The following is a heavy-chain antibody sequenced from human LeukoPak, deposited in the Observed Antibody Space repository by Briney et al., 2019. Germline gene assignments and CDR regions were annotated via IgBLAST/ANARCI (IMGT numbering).Heavy chain of an antibody. CDR3: AREPLGVVVVVAATGYFDY. CDR2: ISSSGSTL. Sequence: GGSLRLSCAASGFTFSSYGMNWVRQAPGKGLEWVSYISSSGSTLYYADSVKGRFTISRDNAKNSLYLQMNSLRAEDTAVYYCAREPLGVVVVVAATGYFDYWGQGTLVTVSS. D-gene: IGHD2-15*01. J-gene: IGHJ4*02. CDR1: GFTFSSYG. V-gene: IGHV3-48*03.